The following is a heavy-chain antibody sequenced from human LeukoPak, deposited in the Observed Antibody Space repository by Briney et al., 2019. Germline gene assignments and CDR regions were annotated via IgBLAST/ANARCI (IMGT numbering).Heavy chain of an antibody. CDR2: IYYSGST. J-gene: IGHJ4*02. V-gene: IGHV4-39*01. CDR3: ARQRQSTVDLDY. CDR1: GGSISSSSYY. D-gene: IGHD4-17*01. Sequence: PSETLSLTCTVSGGSISSSSYYWGWIRQPPGKGLGWVGSIYYSGSTYYNPSLKSRVTISVDTSKNQFSLKLSSVTAADTAVYYCARQRQSTVDLDYWGQGTLVTVSS.